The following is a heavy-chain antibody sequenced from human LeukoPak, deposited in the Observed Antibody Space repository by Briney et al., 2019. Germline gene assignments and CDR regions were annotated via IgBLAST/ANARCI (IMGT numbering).Heavy chain of an antibody. V-gene: IGHV4-30-4*08. CDR1: GGSISSGDYY. J-gene: IGHJ4*02. D-gene: IGHD3-3*01. CDR2: IYYSGST. CDR3: ARGITIFGVVQRGFDY. Sequence: SETLSLTCTVSGGSISSGDYYWSWIRQPPGKGLEWIGYIYYSGSTYYNPSLKSRVTISVDTSKNQFSLKLSSVTAADTAVYYCARGITIFGVVQRGFDYWGQGTLVTVSS.